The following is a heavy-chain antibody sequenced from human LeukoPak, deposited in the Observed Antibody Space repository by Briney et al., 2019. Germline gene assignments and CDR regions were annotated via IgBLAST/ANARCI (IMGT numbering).Heavy chain of an antibody. D-gene: IGHD3-10*01. J-gene: IGHJ6*03. Sequence: GASVKVSCKASRGTFSSYAISWVRQAPGQGLEWMGGLIPIFGTANYAQKFQGRVTITADESPRTAYMELSRLRAEDTAVYYCAREGRKSRGVDIIRKKETGYYYYMDVWGKGTTVTVSS. CDR3: AREGRKSRGVDIIRKKETGYYYYMDV. CDR2: LIPIFGTA. V-gene: IGHV1-69*13. CDR1: RGTFSSYA.